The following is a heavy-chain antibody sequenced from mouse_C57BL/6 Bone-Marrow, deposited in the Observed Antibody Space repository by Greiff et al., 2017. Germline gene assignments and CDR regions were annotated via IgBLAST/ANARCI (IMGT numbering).Heavy chain of an antibody. CDR2: INPNNGGS. D-gene: IGHD3-1*01. CDR3: SSSGRGWFAF. Sequence: QVQLQQSGAELVKPGASVKLSCKASGYTFTSYYMYWVKQRPGQGLEWIGGINPNNGGSNFNEKFKSKATLTVVKASTTAYMQLISLTSEYSAVYYCSSSGRGWFAFWCRGTLVTVTA. J-gene: IGHJ3*01. CDR1: GYTFTSYY. V-gene: IGHV1S81*02.